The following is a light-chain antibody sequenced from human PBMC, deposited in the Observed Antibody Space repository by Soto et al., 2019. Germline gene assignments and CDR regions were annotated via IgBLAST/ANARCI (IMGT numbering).Light chain of an antibody. J-gene: IGKJ4*01. CDR2: AAS. CDR3: QKYNSAPLT. V-gene: IGKV1-27*01. CDR1: QSISRY. Sequence: DIQVTQSPSTLSASVGDRVTITCRASQSISRYLNWYQQKPGKVPKLLIYAASTLQSGVPSRFSGSGSGTDFTLTISSLQPEDVATYYCQKYNSAPLTFGGGTKVDIK.